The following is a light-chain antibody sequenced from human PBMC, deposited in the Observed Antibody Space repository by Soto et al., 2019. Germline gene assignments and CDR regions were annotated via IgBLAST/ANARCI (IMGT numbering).Light chain of an antibody. CDR1: GNDVGGYKY. J-gene: IGLJ1*01. CDR2: EVS. CDR3: SSYAGSNNYV. Sequence: QSALTQPASVSGSPGQSITISCTGTGNDVGGYKYVSWYQQHPGKVPKLMIFEVSKRPSGVPDRFSGSKSANTASLTVSGLQAEDEADYYCSSYAGSNNYVFGTGTKLTVL. V-gene: IGLV2-8*01.